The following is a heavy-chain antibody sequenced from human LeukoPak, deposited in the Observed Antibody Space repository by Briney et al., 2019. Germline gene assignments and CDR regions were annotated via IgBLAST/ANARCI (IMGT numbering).Heavy chain of an antibody. CDR1: GGSISSYY. CDR2: IYYSGST. J-gene: IGHJ4*02. D-gene: IGHD1-26*01. Sequence: PSETLSLTCTVSGGSISSYYWSWIRQPPGKGLEWIGYIYYSGSTNYNPSLKSRVTISVDTSKNQFSLKLSSVTAADTAVYYCARLNSGSYLSYFDYWGQGTLVTVSS. CDR3: ARLNSGSYLSYFDY. V-gene: IGHV4-59*01.